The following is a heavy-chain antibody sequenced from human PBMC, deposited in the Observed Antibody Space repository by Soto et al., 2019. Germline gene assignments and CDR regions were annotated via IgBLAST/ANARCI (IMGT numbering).Heavy chain of an antibody. V-gene: IGHV3-30*03. Sequence: QVQLVESGGGAVQPGGSRRLSCAASEFTFSNYAMHWVRQAPGKGLQWLAVISYDGNNKYYADSVEGRFTISRDNSKNTVHRQMNSLRLEDTAVYYCARGPSYSDSYFDHWGQGTLVTVSS. J-gene: IGHJ4*02. CDR3: ARGPSYSDSYFDH. CDR2: ISYDGNNK. CDR1: EFTFSNYA. D-gene: IGHD4-17*01.